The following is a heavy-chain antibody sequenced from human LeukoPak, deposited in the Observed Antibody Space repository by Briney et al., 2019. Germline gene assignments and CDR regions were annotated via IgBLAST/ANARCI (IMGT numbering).Heavy chain of an antibody. V-gene: IGHV3-7*01. J-gene: IGHJ6*02. CDR3: ASGPYYDFWSGFRNYYYYGMDV. D-gene: IGHD3-3*01. CDR1: GFTFSSYW. Sequence: GGSLRLSCAASGFTFSSYWMSWVRQAPGKGLEWVAVIKQDESEKFYVDSVKGRFTVSRDNAKNSLYLQMNSLRAEDTAVYYCASGPYYDFWSGFRNYYYYGMDVWGQGTTVTVSS. CDR2: IKQDESEK.